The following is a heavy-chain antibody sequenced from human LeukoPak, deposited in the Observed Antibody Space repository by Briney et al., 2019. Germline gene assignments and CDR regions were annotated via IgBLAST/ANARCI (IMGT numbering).Heavy chain of an antibody. CDR3: ARRAGAYSHPCDY. CDR2: ISWNSGSI. CDR1: GFTFDDYA. J-gene: IGHJ4*02. V-gene: IGHV3-9*01. Sequence: PGGSLRLSCAASGFTFDDYAMHWVRQAPGKGLEWVSGISWNSGSIGYADSVKGRFTISRDNAKNSLYLQMNSLRAEDTALYYCARRAGAYSHPCDYWGQGTLVTVSS. D-gene: IGHD4/OR15-4a*01.